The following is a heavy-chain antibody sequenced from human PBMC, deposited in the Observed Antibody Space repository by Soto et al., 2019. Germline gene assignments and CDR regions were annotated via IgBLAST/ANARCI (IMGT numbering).Heavy chain of an antibody. CDR2: ISGSGGST. Sequence: EVQLLESGGGLVQPGGSLRLSCAASGFTFSSYAMSWVRQAPGKGLEWVSAISGSGGSTYYADSVKGRFTISRDNSKNTLYLQMNSLRAEDTAVYYCAKFPLPIAAAGLGWFDPWGQGTLVTVSS. J-gene: IGHJ5*02. D-gene: IGHD6-13*01. V-gene: IGHV3-23*01. CDR1: GFTFSSYA. CDR3: AKFPLPIAAAGLGWFDP.